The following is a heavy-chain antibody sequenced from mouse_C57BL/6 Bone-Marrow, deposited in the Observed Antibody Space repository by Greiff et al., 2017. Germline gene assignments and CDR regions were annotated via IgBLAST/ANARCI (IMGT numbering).Heavy chain of an antibody. CDR2: IYPRSGNT. Sequence: VQLQQSGAELARPGASVKLSCKASGYTFTSYGISWVKQRPGQGLEWIGEIYPRSGNTYYNEKFKGKATLTADKSSSTAYMELRLLTSEDSAVYFCARGSFYDGYDVPFAYWGQGTLVTVSA. J-gene: IGHJ3*01. D-gene: IGHD2-3*01. CDR3: ARGSFYDGYDVPFAY. CDR1: GYTFTSYG. V-gene: IGHV1-81*01.